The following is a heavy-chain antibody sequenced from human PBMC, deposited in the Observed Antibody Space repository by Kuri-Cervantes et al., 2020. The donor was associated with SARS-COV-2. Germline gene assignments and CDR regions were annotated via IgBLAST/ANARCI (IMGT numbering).Heavy chain of an antibody. J-gene: IGHJ3*02. CDR1: GGTFSSYA. CDR2: IIPIFGTA. CDR3: ANWPPYGDYAEYAFDI. V-gene: IGHV1-69*13. D-gene: IGHD4-17*01. Sequence: SVKVSCKASGGTFSSYAISWVRQAPGQGLEWMGGIIPIFGTANYAQKFRGRVTITADESTSTAYMELSSLRSEDTAVYYCANWPPYGDYAEYAFDIWGQGTMVTVSS.